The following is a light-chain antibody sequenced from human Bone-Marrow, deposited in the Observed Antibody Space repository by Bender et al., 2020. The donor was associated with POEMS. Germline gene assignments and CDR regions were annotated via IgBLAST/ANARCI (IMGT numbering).Light chain of an antibody. CDR1: NTDVGSYDY. CDR2: EVN. V-gene: IGLV2-14*01. CDR3: SSLAHTSHLL. Sequence: QSALTQPASVSAYPGQSIAISCTGTNTDVGSYDYVSWYQHLPGKAPKLLIFEVNNRPSGISHRFSGSKSGNTASLTISGLQAEDEGEYYCSSLAHTSHLLFGGGTKVTVL. J-gene: IGLJ2*01.